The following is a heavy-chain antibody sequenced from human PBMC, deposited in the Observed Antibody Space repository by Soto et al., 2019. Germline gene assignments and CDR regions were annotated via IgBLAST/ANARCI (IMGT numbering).Heavy chain of an antibody. CDR1: GFTFSSYG. CDR3: ARYNYYDSSGTFDY. CDR2: ISYDGSNK. D-gene: IGHD3-22*01. V-gene: IGHV3-30*03. J-gene: IGHJ4*02. Sequence: PGGSLRLSCAASGFTFSSYGMHWVRQAAGKGLEWVAVISYDGSNKYYADSVKGRFTISRDNSKNTLYLQMNSLRAEDTAVYYCARYNYYDSSGTFDYWGQGTLVTVSS.